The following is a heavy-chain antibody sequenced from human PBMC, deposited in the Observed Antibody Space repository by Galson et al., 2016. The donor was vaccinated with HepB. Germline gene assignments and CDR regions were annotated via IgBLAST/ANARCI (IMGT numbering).Heavy chain of an antibody. V-gene: IGHV3-30*18. CDR2: ISYDGSNK. CDR1: GFTFSSYG. D-gene: IGHD3-9*01. CDR3: AKNDILAGYSAFDY. J-gene: IGHJ4*02. Sequence: LRLSCAASGFTFSSYGMHWVRQAPGKGLEWVAVISYDGSNKYYADSVRGRFTISRDNSKNTLFLQMNSLRAEDTAVYYCAKNDILAGYSAFDYWGQRTLVTVSS.